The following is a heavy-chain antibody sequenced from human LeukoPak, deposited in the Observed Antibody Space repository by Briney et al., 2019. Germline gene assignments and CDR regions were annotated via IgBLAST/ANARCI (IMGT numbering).Heavy chain of an antibody. Sequence: SETLSLTCTVSGGSISSYYWSWIRQPAGKGLEWIGRIYTSGSTNYNHSLKSRVTMSVDTSKNQFSLKLSSVTAADTAVYYCARDDYDSSGYYYYYYYMDVWGKGTTVTVSS. D-gene: IGHD3-22*01. V-gene: IGHV4-4*07. CDR3: ARDDYDSSGYYYYYYYMDV. CDR1: GGSISSYY. CDR2: IYTSGST. J-gene: IGHJ6*03.